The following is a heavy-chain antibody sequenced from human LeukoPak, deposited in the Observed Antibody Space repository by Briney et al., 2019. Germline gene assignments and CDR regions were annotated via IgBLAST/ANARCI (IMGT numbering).Heavy chain of an antibody. CDR3: ARDDYDILTGYYGWFDP. Sequence: ASVKVSCKASGYTFTGFYMHWVRQAPGQGLEWMGWINPNSGGTNYAQKFQGRVTMTRDTSISTAYMELSRLRSDDTAVYYCARDDYDILTGYYGWFDPWGQGTLVTVSS. J-gene: IGHJ5*02. D-gene: IGHD3-9*01. CDR2: INPNSGGT. V-gene: IGHV1-2*02. CDR1: GYTFTGFY.